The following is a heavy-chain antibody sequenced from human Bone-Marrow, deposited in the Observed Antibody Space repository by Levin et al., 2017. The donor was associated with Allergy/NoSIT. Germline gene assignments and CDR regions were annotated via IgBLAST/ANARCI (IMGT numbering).Heavy chain of an antibody. Sequence: PGGSLRLSCAASGFTLSSYTMSWVRQAPGKGLEWVSGVSGNGVSIYYADSVKGRFTISRDNPKNTLYLQMNGLRAEDTAVYYCAKDLRQGYSSGSYYFDYWGQGTLVTVSS. V-gene: IGHV3-23*01. CDR2: VSGNGVSI. CDR1: GFTLSSYT. J-gene: IGHJ4*02. D-gene: IGHD5-18*01. CDR3: AKDLRQGYSSGSYYFDY.